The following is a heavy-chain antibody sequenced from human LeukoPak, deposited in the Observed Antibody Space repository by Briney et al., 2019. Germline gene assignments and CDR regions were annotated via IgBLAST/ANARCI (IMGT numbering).Heavy chain of an antibody. D-gene: IGHD3-10*01. J-gene: IGHJ4*02. CDR3: ARVAGHDIRGLITYYFDD. CDR1: GVTFRSYG. Sequence: PGRSLRLSCAASGVTFRSYGMLWVRQAPGKGLECVAIIWYDGSNKYYSDSVKGRFTISRDNSKNTLYLQMNSLRAEDTAVYYYARVAGHDIRGLITYYFDDWGQGTLVTVSS. V-gene: IGHV3-33*01. CDR2: IWYDGSNK.